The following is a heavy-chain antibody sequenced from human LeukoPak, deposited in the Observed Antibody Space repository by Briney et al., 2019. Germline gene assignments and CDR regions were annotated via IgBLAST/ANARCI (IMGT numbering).Heavy chain of an antibody. CDR2: IKQDGSEK. D-gene: IGHD6-13*01. Sequence: PGGSLRLSCAASGFTFSSYWMSWVRQAPGKGLEWVANIKQDGSEKYYVDSVKGRFTISRDNAKNSLYLQMNSLRAEGTAVYYCARVVAAAGTLGYYYYYYMDVWGKGTTVTISS. J-gene: IGHJ6*03. CDR1: GFTFSSYW. CDR3: ARVVAAAGTLGYYYYYYMDV. V-gene: IGHV3-7*01.